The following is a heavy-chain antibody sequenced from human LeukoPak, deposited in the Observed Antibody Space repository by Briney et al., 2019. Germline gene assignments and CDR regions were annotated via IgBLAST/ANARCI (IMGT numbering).Heavy chain of an antibody. D-gene: IGHD4-17*01. J-gene: IGHJ6*03. CDR3: VTAPYGDYYYYMDV. CDR2: ISYDGSNK. V-gene: IGHV3-30*04. Sequence: QPGRSLRLSCAASGFTFSSYAMHWVRQAPGKGLEWVAVISYDGSNKYYADSVKGRFTISRDNSKNTLYLQMNSLRAEDTAVYYCVTAPYGDYYYYMDVWGKGTTVTISS. CDR1: GFTFSSYA.